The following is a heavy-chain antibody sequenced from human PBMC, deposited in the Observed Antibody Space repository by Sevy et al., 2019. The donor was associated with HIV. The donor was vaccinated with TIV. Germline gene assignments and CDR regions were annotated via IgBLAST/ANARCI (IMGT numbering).Heavy chain of an antibody. CDR1: GFTFSTYT. J-gene: IGHJ4*02. V-gene: IGHV3-21*01. Sequence: GGSLRLSCAASGFTFSTYTMNWVRQAPGKGLEWVSSISSSSSYIYYADSVKGRFTISRDNAKNSLYLQMNSLRAEDTAVYYCAREDFWSGFDYWGQGTMVTVSS. D-gene: IGHD3-3*01. CDR2: ISSSSSYI. CDR3: AREDFWSGFDY.